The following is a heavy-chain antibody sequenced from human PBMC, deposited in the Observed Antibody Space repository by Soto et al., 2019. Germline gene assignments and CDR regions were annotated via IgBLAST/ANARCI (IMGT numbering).Heavy chain of an antibody. CDR3: ARDQINCSSNSCYSYMDV. Sequence: HPGGSLRLSCAASGFTFSSYWMSWVRQAPGKGLEWVANIKQDGSEKYYVDSVKGRFTISRDNAKNSLYLQMNSLRAEDTAVYYCARDQINCSSNSCYSYMDVWGKGTTVTVSS. CDR2: IKQDGSEK. D-gene: IGHD2-2*01. V-gene: IGHV3-7*01. CDR1: GFTFSSYW. J-gene: IGHJ6*03.